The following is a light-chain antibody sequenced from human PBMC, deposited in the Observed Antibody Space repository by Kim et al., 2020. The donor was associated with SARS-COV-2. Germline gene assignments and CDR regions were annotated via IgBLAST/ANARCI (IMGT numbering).Light chain of an antibody. J-gene: IGLJ3*02. Sequence: QSALTQPASVSGSPGQSITISCTGTSSDIGGYNYVSWYQLHPGKAPKLMIFEVTDRPSGVSNRFSGSKSGNTASLTISALQAEDEADYYCSSYTSTSTLVFGGGTQLTVL. V-gene: IGLV2-14*01. CDR2: EVT. CDR3: SSYTSTSTLV. CDR1: SSDIGGYNY.